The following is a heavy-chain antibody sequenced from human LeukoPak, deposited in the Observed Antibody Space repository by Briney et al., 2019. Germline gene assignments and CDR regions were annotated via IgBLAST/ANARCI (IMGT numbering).Heavy chain of an antibody. CDR2: INTNTGNP. J-gene: IGHJ6*02. CDR3: ARDRGTIFGVVNHYYYYGMDV. CDR1: GYTFTSYA. D-gene: IGHD3-3*01. Sequence: GASVKVSCKASGYTFTSYAMNWVRQAPGQGLEWMGWINTNTGNPTYAQGFTGRFVFSLDTSVSTAYLQISSLKAEDTAVYYCARDRGTIFGVVNHYYYYGMDVWGQGTTVTVSS. V-gene: IGHV7-4-1*02.